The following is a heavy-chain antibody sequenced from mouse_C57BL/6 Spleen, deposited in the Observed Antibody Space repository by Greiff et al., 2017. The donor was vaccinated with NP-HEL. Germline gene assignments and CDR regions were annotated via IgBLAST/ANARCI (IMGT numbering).Heavy chain of an antibody. CDR1: GYTFTSYT. D-gene: IGHD2-2*01. CDR3: ASYGYDDYAIDY. CDR2: ISPSSGYT. Sequence: QVQLKESGAALARPGASVTMSCKASGYTFTSYTMHWVKQRPGPGLEWIGYISPSSGYTKYNQKFKDKATLTADKSSSKAYMQLSCLPSEDSAVYYCASYGYDDYAIDYWGQGTSVTVSS. J-gene: IGHJ4*01. V-gene: IGHV1-4*01.